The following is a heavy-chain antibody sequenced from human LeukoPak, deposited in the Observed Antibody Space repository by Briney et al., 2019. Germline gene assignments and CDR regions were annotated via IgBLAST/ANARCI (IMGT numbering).Heavy chain of an antibody. D-gene: IGHD3-16*01. CDR3: ARPPSGGGGRDAFDI. CDR1: GYTFTSYY. Sequence: ASVKVSCKASGYTFTSYYMHWVRQAPGQGLEWMGIINPSGGSTSYAQKFQGRVTMIRDTSTSTVYMELSSLRSEDTAVYYCARPPSGGGGRDAFDIWGQGTMVTVSS. J-gene: IGHJ3*02. V-gene: IGHV1-46*01. CDR2: INPSGGST.